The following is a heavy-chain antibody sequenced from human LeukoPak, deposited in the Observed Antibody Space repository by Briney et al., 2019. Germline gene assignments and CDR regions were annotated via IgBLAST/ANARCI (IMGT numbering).Heavy chain of an antibody. V-gene: IGHV4-61*02. Sequence: KPSQTLSLTCTVSGGSISSGSYYWSWIRQPAGKGLEWIGRIYTSGSTNYNPSLKSRVTISVDTSKNQFSLKLSSVTAADTAVYYCARVRRGYSGYDFDYWGQGTLVTVSS. D-gene: IGHD5-12*01. CDR2: IYTSGST. CDR3: ARVRRGYSGYDFDY. CDR1: GGSISSGSYY. J-gene: IGHJ4*02.